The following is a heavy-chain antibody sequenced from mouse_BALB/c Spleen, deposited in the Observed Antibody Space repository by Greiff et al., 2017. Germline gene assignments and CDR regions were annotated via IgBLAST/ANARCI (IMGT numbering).Heavy chain of an antibody. CDR1: GFTFSSYA. CDR3: ARHKFADY. J-gene: IGHJ2*01. CDR2: ISSGGSYT. Sequence: EVKLQESGGGLVKPGGSLKLSCAASGFTFSSYAMSWVRQTPEKRLEWVATISSGGSYTYYPDSVKGRFTISRDNAKNTLYLQMSSLRSEDTAMYYCARHKFADYWGQGTTLTVSS. V-gene: IGHV5-9-3*01.